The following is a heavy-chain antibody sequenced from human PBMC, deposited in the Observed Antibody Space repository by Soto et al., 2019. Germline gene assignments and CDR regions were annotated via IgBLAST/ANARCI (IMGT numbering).Heavy chain of an antibody. V-gene: IGHV4-38-2*01. CDR2: VFQSGSA. J-gene: IGHJ6*02. D-gene: IGHD1-26*01. CDR3: ARVEWEPRVNSYDHGMDV. Sequence: SETLSLTCVVSGYSITSGYYWGWIRQPPGKGLEWIGSVFQSGSAYYNPSLKSRVTISVDTSKNQFSLKLTSVTAADTAVYYCARVEWEPRVNSYDHGMDVWGQGTTVTVSS. CDR1: GYSITSGYY.